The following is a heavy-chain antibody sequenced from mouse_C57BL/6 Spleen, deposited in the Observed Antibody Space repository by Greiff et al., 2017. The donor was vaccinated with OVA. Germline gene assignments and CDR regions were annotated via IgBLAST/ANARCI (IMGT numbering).Heavy chain of an antibody. CDR3: WRYYGSRGAMDY. CDR1: GYTFTSYT. D-gene: IGHD1-1*01. CDR2: INPSSGYT. Sequence: VQLQQSGAELARPGASVKMSCKASGYTFTSYTMHWVKQRPGQGLEWIGYINPSSGYTKYNQKFKDKATLTADKSSSTAYMQLSSLTSEDSAVYYWWRYYGSRGAMDYWGQGTSVTVSS. J-gene: IGHJ4*01. V-gene: IGHV1-4*01.